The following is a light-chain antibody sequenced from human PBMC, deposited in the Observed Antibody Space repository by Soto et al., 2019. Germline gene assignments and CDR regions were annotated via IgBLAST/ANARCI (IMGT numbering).Light chain of an antibody. Sequence: ENVLKISLGTLSLTPGERATLSCRASQSVSNNYLAWYQQKPGQAPRLLIYGASNRATGIPDRFSGSGSGTDFTLTISRLEPEDFAIYYCQQYDFLPITFGQGGLLEIK. CDR1: QSVSNNY. CDR3: QQYDFLPIT. J-gene: IGKJ5*01. V-gene: IGKV3-20*01. CDR2: GAS.